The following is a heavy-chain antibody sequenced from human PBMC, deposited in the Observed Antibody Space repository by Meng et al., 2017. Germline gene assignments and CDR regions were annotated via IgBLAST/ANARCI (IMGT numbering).Heavy chain of an antibody. CDR3: ARQGDHYYDSSGYSLLGVWFDP. CDR2: IYPGDSDT. V-gene: IGHV5-51*01. J-gene: IGHJ5*02. CDR1: GYSFTSYW. Sequence: GESLKISCKGSGYSFTSYWIGWVRQMPGKGLEWMGIIYPGDSDTRYSPSFQGQVTISADKSISTAYLQWSSLTASDTAMYYCARQGDHYYDSSGYSLLGVWFDPWGQGTLVTVSS. D-gene: IGHD3-22*01.